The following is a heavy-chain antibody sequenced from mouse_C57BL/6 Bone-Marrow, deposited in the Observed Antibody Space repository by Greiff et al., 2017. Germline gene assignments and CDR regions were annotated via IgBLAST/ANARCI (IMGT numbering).Heavy chain of an antibody. D-gene: IGHD2-1*01. V-gene: IGHV1-81*01. CDR3: AIYGNYVSWFAY. CDR1: GYTFTSYG. J-gene: IGHJ3*01. CDR2: IYPRSGNT. Sequence: VQLQQSGAELARPGASVKLSCKASGYTFTSYGISWVKQRTGQGLEWIGEIYPRSGNTYYNEKFKGKATLTADKSSSTAYMELRSLTSEDSAVYFCAIYGNYVSWFAYWGQGTLVTVSA.